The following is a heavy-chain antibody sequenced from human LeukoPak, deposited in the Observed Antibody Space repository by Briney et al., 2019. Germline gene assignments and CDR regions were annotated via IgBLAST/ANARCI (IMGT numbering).Heavy chain of an antibody. CDR2: IYYSGTT. CDR3: ARRMPLWFTNWFDP. CDR1: GGSMSTTDHY. Sequence: SQTLSLTCNVSGGSMSTTDHYWLWLRQPPGKGLEWIGYIYYSGTTYYNPSLKSRATVSIDTSQNQFSLKLSSVTAADTAVYYCARRMPLWFTNWFDPWGQGTLVSVSS. J-gene: IGHJ5*02. V-gene: IGHV4-31*03. D-gene: IGHD3-10*01.